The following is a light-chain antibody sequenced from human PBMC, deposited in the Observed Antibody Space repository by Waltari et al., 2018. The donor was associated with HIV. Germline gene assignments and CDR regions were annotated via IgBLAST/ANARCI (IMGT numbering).Light chain of an antibody. J-gene: IGLJ3*02. V-gene: IGLV3-21*02. Sequence: SYVLAQPPSVSVAPGQTARITCGGANLGSKRVNWYRQKPGQAPLLVVYDDSDRPSVIPERFSGSNSGNTATLTSSRVEAGDEADYYCQVWDSSSDDWVFGGGTKVTVL. CDR3: QVWDSSSDDWV. CDR1: NLGSKR. CDR2: DDS.